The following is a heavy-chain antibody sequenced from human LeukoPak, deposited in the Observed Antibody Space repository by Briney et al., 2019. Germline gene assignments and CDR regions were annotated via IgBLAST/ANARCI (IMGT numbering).Heavy chain of an antibody. CDR3: AGRYCSSTSCYGFDY. J-gene: IGHJ4*02. V-gene: IGHV4-34*01. D-gene: IGHD2-2*01. CDR1: GGSFSGYY. Sequence: SETLSLACAVYGGSFSGYYWSWIRQPPGKGLEWIGEINHSGSTNYNPSLKSRVTISVDTSKNQFSLKLSSVTAADTAVYYCAGRYCSSTSCYGFDYWGQGTLVTVSS. CDR2: INHSGST.